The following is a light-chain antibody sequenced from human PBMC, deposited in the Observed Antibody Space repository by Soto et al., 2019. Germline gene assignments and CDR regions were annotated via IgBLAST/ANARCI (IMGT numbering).Light chain of an antibody. Sequence: QSALTQPASVSGSPGQSITISCTGTSSDFGSYNLVSWYQQHPGKAPKLMIYEVSKRPSGVSNRFSGSKSGNTASLTISWLQAEDEADYYCYSYAGINTYYVFGTGTKLTVL. V-gene: IGLV2-23*02. CDR1: SSDFGSYNL. CDR3: YSYAGINTYYV. J-gene: IGLJ1*01. CDR2: EVS.